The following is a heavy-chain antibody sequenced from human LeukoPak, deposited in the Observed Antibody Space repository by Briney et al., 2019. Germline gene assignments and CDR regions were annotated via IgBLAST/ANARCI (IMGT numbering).Heavy chain of an antibody. J-gene: IGHJ4*02. V-gene: IGHV1-2*04. Sequence: GSVKVSCKASGYTFTGYYMHWVRQAPGQGLEWMGWNNPNSGGTNYAQKFQGWVTMTRDTSISTAYMELSRLRSDDTAVYYCARAGIAAISFDYWGQGTLVTVSS. D-gene: IGHD6-13*01. CDR3: ARAGIAAISFDY. CDR1: GYTFTGYY. CDR2: NNPNSGGT.